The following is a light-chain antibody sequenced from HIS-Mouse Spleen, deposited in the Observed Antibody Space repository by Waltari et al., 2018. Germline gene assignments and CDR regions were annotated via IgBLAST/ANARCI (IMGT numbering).Light chain of an antibody. Sequence: QSALTQPASVSGSPGQSITIPCTGTSSDVGSYNLVSWYQQHPGKAPKLMIYEGSKRPSGVSNRLSGSKSGNTASLTISELQAEDEADYYCCSYAGSSTWVFGGGTKLTVL. CDR2: EGS. CDR1: SSDVGSYNL. V-gene: IGLV2-23*01. J-gene: IGLJ3*02. CDR3: CSYAGSSTWV.